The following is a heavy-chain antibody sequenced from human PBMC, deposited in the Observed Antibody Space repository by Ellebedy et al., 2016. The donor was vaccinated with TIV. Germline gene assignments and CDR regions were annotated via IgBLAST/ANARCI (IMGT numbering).Heavy chain of an antibody. Sequence: MPSETLSLTCTVSGGSISSSSYFWGWIRQPPGKGLEWIGSVQSSGSAFYNPSLKSRVSISADTSKDQFSVRLTSVTDSDTALYFCARWPRLATGGTGGFDYWGQGTLVTVSS. CDR3: ARWPRLATGGTGGFDY. CDR1: GGSISSSSYF. CDR2: VQSSGSA. J-gene: IGHJ4*02. D-gene: IGHD2-15*01. V-gene: IGHV4-39*07.